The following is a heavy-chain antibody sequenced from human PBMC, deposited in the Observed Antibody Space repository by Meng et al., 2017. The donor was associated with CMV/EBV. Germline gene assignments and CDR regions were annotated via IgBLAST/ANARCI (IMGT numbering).Heavy chain of an antibody. CDR1: GGTLSSYD. J-gene: IGHJ3*02. Sequence: QVQLAEAGAEVKKPGSSVKVSSKASGGTLSSYDISWVRQDPGQGLEWMGGIIPIFGTANYAQKFQGRVTMTRGTSTSTVYMELSSLRSEDTAVYYCARDKSAYYYGSGSHGDAFDIWGQGTMVTVSS. D-gene: IGHD3-10*01. CDR2: IIPIFGTA. V-gene: IGHV1-69*05. CDR3: ARDKSAYYYGSGSHGDAFDI.